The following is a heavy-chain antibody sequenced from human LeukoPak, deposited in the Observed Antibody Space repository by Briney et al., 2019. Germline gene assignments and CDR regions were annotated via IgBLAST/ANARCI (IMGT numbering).Heavy chain of an antibody. CDR3: ARGYDILTGDYYYYYMDV. CDR2: NSAYNGNT. D-gene: IGHD3-9*01. J-gene: IGHJ6*03. V-gene: IGHV1-18*01. Sequence: ASVKVSCKASGYTFTSYGISWVRQAPGQGLEWMGWNSAYNGNTNYAQKLQGRVTMTTDTSTSTAYMELRSLRSDDTAVYYCARGYDILTGDYYYYYMDVWGLGTMVTVSS. CDR1: GYTFTSYG.